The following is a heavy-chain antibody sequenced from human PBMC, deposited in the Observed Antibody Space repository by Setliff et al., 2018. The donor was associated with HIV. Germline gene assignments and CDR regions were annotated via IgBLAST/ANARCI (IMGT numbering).Heavy chain of an antibody. D-gene: IGHD5-12*01. V-gene: IGHV4-59*08. J-gene: IGHJ4*02. CDR2: IYYSGST. Sequence: SETLSLTCTVSGGSISSYYWSWIRQPPGKGLEWIGYIYYSGSTYYNPSLKSRVTISVDTSKNQFSLKLSSVTAADTAVYFCARNYSPSGYSSAVDYWGQGTLVTVSS. CDR1: GGSISSYY. CDR3: ARNYSPSGYSSAVDY.